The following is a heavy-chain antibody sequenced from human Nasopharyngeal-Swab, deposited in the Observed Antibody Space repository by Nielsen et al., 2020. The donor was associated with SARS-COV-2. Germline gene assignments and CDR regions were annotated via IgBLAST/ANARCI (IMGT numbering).Heavy chain of an antibody. Sequence: GGSLRLSCAASGFTFSSYSMNWVRQAPGKGLEWVSYISSSSSNIYYADSLKGRFTISRDNAKNSLYLQMNSLRDEDTAVYYCATLVVPAAIRNWFDPWGQGTLVTVSS. CDR1: GFTFSSYS. J-gene: IGHJ5*02. CDR2: ISSSSSNI. CDR3: ATLVVPAAIRNWFDP. V-gene: IGHV3-48*02. D-gene: IGHD2-2*02.